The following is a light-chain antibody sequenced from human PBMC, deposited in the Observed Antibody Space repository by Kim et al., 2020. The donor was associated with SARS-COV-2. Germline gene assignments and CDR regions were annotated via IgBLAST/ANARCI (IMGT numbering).Light chain of an antibody. CDR1: QTIGSY. CDR2: AAS. J-gene: IGKJ4*01. Sequence: TSIGDRGTITCRASQTIGSYVNWYQQKPGKAPKVLIYAASNLQSGVPSRFSGSGSGRDFTLTISSLQPEDTATYYGQQSYGSPLTFGGGTKVEIK. V-gene: IGKV1-39*01. CDR3: QQSYGSPLT.